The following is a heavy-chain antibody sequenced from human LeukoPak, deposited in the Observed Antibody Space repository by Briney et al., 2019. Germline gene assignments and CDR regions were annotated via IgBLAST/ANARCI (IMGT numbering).Heavy chain of an antibody. CDR1: GFTFSTYS. CDR2: INHNGNVN. Sequence: GGSLRLSCAASGFTFSTYSMNWARQAPGKGLEWVASINHNGNVNYYVDSVKGRFTISRDNAKNSLYLQMSNLRVEDTAVYFCARGGGLDVWGQGATVTVSS. CDR3: ARGGGLDV. J-gene: IGHJ6*02. V-gene: IGHV3-7*03. D-gene: IGHD3-16*01.